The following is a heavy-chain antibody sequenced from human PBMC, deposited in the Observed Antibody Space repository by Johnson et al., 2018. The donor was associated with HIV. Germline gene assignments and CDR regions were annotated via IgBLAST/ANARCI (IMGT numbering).Heavy chain of an antibody. CDR2: ISYDGSNK. CDR1: GFTFSSYW. V-gene: IGHV3-30-3*01. D-gene: IGHD6-6*01. Sequence: QVQLVESGGGLVQPGGSLRLSCAASGFTFSSYWMSWVRQAPGKGLEWVAVISYDGSNKYYADSVKGRFTISRDNSKNTLYLQMNSLRAEDTAVYYCANLEYNSTDAFYIWGQGTMVTVSS. J-gene: IGHJ3*02. CDR3: ANLEYNSTDAFYI.